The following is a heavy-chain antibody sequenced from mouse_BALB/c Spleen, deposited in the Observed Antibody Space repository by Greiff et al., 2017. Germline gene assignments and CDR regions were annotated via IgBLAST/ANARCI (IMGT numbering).Heavy chain of an antibody. CDR3: ARVGLYAMDY. CDR1: GFNIKDYY. V-gene: IGHV14-1*02. J-gene: IGHJ4*01. D-gene: IGHD1-1*02. CDR2: IDPENGNT. Sequence: EVQLQQSGAELVRPGALVKLSCKASGFNIKDYYMHWVKQRPEQGLEWIGWIDPENGNTIYDPKFQGKASITADTSSNTAYLQLSSLTSEDTAVYYCARVGLYAMDYWGQGTSVTVPS.